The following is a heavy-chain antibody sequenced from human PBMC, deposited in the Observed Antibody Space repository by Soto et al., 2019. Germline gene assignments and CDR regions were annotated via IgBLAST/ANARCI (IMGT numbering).Heavy chain of an antibody. CDR2: IRSKTNNYVT. CDR1: GFTFSAAA. Sequence: GGSLRLSCVGSGFTFSAAAIHWVRQAPGQGLEWIGRIRSKTNNYVTAYSASVEGRFTLSRDDSRNTTYLEMQSLRVEDTAVYFCTASPYWGQGTLVNVS. J-gene: IGHJ4*02. V-gene: IGHV3-73*01. CDR3: TASPY.